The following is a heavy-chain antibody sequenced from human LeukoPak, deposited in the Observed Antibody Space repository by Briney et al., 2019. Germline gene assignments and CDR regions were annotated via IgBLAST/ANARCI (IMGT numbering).Heavy chain of an antibody. CDR2: IYDSGNT. D-gene: IGHD2/OR15-2a*01. J-gene: IGHJ5*02. CDR3: AGHDCDSSRCSVNWFDP. CDR1: GVSMSSSPYY. V-gene: IGHV4-39*01. Sequence: SETLSLTCTVSGVSMSSSPYYWGWIRQPPGKGLEWIGTIYDSGNTNYNPSLRSRLTISVDTSRNQFSLKLSSVTAADTAVYYCAGHDCDSSRCSVNWFDPWGQGTLVTVSS.